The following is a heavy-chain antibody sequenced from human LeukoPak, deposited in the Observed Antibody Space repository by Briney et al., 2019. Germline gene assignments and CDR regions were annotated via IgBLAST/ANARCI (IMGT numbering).Heavy chain of an antibody. CDR2: IRYDGSNK. CDR3: AKAGYCSSTSCYGSLS. D-gene: IGHD2-2*01. V-gene: IGHV3-30*02. Sequence: GGSLRLSCAASGFTFSSYGMHWVRQAPGKGLEWVAFIRYDGSNKYYADSVKGRFTISRDNSKNTLYLQMNSLRAEDTAVYYCAKAGYCSSTSCYGSLSWGQGTLVTVSS. J-gene: IGHJ5*02. CDR1: GFTFSSYG.